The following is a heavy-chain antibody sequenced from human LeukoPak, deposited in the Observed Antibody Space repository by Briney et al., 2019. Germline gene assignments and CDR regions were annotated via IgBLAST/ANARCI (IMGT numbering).Heavy chain of an antibody. V-gene: IGHV4-61*01. CDR2: INHSGST. Sequence: SETLSLTCTVSGGSASSGSYYWSWIRQPPGKGLEWIGEINHSGSTNYNPSLKSRVTISVDTSKNQFSLKLSSVTAADTAVYYCARVRASAAHPLDYWGQGTLVTVSS. D-gene: IGHD3-16*02. J-gene: IGHJ4*02. CDR1: GGSASSGSYY. CDR3: ARVRASAAHPLDY.